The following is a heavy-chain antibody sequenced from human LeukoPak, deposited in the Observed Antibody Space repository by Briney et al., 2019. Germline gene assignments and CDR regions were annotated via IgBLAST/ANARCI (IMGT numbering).Heavy chain of an antibody. Sequence: ASVKVSCKASGYTFTGYYMHWVRQVPGQGLEWMGWINPNSGGTNYAQKFQGRVTMTRDTSTSTVYMELSSLRSEDTAVYYCARVTYGSGSYPPHNWFDPWGQGTLVTVSS. V-gene: IGHV1-2*02. CDR2: INPNSGGT. J-gene: IGHJ5*02. CDR3: ARVTYGSGSYPPHNWFDP. D-gene: IGHD3-10*01. CDR1: GYTFTGYY.